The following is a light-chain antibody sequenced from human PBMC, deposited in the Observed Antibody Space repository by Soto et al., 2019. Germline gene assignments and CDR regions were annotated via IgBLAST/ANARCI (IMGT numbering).Light chain of an antibody. CDR2: DTS. V-gene: IGKV3-11*01. CDR1: QSVSSN. J-gene: IGKJ5*01. Sequence: EIGMTQSPATLSVSPGERATLSCRASQSVSSNLAWYQQKPGQAPRLLIYDTSIRASGIPARFSGSGSGTDFTLTISRLEPEDFAVYYCQQRSNFITFGQGTRLEIK. CDR3: QQRSNFIT.